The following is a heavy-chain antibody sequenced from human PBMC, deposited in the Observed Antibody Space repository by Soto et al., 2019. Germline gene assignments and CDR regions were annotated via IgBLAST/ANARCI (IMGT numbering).Heavy chain of an antibody. CDR2: INHSGST. D-gene: IGHD5-18*01. CDR1: GGSFSGYY. Sequence: SETLSLTCAVYGGSFSGYYWSWIRQPPGKGLEWIGEINHSGSTNYNPSLKSRVTISVDTSKNQFSLKLSSVTAADTAVYYCARYSYGLSFDYWGQGTLVTVSS. J-gene: IGHJ4*02. V-gene: IGHV4-34*01. CDR3: ARYSYGLSFDY.